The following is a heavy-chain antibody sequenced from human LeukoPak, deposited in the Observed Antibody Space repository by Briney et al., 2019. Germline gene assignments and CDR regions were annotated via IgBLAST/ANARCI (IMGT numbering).Heavy chain of an antibody. CDR2: INPNSGGT. D-gene: IGHD2-15*01. CDR3: ARAGLGYCSGGSCSGAMDV. J-gene: IGHJ6*02. Sequence: GASVTVSCKASGYTFTGYYMHWVRQAPGQGLEWMGWINPNSGGTNYAQTFQGRVTMTRDTSISTAYMELSRLRSDDTAVYYCARAGLGYCSGGSCSGAMDVWGQGTTVTASS. CDR1: GYTFTGYY. V-gene: IGHV1-2*02.